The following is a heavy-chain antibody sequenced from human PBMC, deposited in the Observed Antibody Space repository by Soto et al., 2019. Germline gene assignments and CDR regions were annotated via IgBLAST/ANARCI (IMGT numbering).Heavy chain of an antibody. J-gene: IGHJ4*02. CDR1: GYTFTSYG. Sequence: QVQLVQSGAEVKKPGASVKVSCKASGYTFTSYGISWVRQAPGQGLEWMGWISAYNGNTNYAQKLQGRVTMTTDTSTSTAYTELRSLRSDDTAVYYCGGGCSGGSCHPGAIDYWGQGTLVTVSS. CDR2: ISAYNGNT. V-gene: IGHV1-18*04. CDR3: GGGCSGGSCHPGAIDY. D-gene: IGHD2-15*01.